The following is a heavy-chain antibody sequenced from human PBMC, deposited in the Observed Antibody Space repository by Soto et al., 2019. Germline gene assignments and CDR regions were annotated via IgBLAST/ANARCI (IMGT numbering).Heavy chain of an antibody. D-gene: IGHD3-22*01. CDR1: GGSFSGHS. J-gene: IGHJ5*01. CDR2: INHSGRV. V-gene: IGHV4-34*01. Sequence: PSDTLSLTCAVYGGSFSGHSWTRIRQSPGKGLEWIGDINHSGRVNYSPSLKSRVTISLDTSKNQFSLTLSAVTAADTAMYYCSTRAYDTNGYYRFDPWGQGTLVTVSS. CDR3: STRAYDTNGYYRFDP.